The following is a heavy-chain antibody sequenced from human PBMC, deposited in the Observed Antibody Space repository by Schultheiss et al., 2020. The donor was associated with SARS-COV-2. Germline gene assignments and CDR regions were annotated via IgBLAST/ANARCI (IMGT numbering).Heavy chain of an antibody. D-gene: IGHD3-10*01. CDR2: INPNSGGT. V-gene: IGHV1-2*04. Sequence: ASVKVSCKASGYTFTGYYMHWVRQAPGQGLEWMGWINPNSGGTNYAQKFQGWVTMTRDTSTSTVYMELSSLRSEDTAVYYCARGSVRYGPPSDYWGQGTLVTVSS. CDR3: ARGSVRYGPPSDY. CDR1: GYTFTGYY. J-gene: IGHJ4*02.